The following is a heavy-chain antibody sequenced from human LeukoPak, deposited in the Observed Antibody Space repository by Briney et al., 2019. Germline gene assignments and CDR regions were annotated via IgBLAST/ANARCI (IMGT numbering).Heavy chain of an antibody. CDR1: GYTLTELS. D-gene: IGHD4-17*01. J-gene: IGHJ6*03. V-gene: IGHV1-24*01. Sequence: ASVKVSCKVSGYTLTELSMHWVRQAPGKGLEWMGGFDPEDGETIYAQKFQGRVTITADESTSTAYMELSSLRSEDTAVYYCARDYGDYRATRYYMDVWGKGTTVTVSS. CDR2: FDPEDGET. CDR3: ARDYGDYRATRYYMDV.